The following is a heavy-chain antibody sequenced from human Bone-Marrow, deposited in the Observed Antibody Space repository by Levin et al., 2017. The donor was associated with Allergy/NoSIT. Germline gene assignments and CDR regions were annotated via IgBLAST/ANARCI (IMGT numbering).Heavy chain of an antibody. CDR1: RFTFSNYG. Sequence: SCAASRFTFSNYGMHWVRQAPGKGLEWVAVISYDGSNKYYADSVKGRFTISRDNSKNTLYLQMNSLRVEDTAVYYCAKDFGGSWYTLLFDYWGQGTLVTVSS. CDR3: AKDFGGSWYTLLFDY. CDR2: ISYDGSNK. V-gene: IGHV3-30*18. D-gene: IGHD6-13*01. J-gene: IGHJ4*02.